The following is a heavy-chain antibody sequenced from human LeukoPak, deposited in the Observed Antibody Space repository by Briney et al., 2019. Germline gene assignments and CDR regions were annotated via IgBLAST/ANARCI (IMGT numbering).Heavy chain of an antibody. J-gene: IGHJ3*02. CDR1: GGSISSYY. CDR3: ARSYYYDSSGYYLGGDDDAFDI. CDR2: IYYSGST. D-gene: IGHD3-22*01. V-gene: IGHV4-59*01. Sequence: SETLSLTCTVSGGSISSYYWSWIRQPPGKGLEWIGYIYYSGSTSYNPSLKSRVTISVDTFKNQSSLKLSSVTAADTAVYYCARSYYYDSSGYYLGGDDDAFDIWGQGTMVTVSS.